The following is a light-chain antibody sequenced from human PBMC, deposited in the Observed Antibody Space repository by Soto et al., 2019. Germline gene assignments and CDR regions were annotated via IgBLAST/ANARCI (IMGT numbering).Light chain of an antibody. CDR2: DNN. CDR1: RYNIGNNY. CDR3: GAWDSSLSAYV. V-gene: IGLV1-51*01. Sequence: QSVLTQPPSVSAAPGQKVTISCSGSRYNIGNNYVSWYQQLPGTAPKLLIYDNNKRPSGIPDRFSGSKSGTSATLGITGLQTGDEADYYCGAWDSSLSAYVFATGTKVTV. J-gene: IGLJ1*01.